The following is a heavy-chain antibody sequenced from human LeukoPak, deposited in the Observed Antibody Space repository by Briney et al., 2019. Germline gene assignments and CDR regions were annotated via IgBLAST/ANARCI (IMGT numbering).Heavy chain of an antibody. V-gene: IGHV3-33*01. CDR2: IWYDGSSK. CDR3: ARDAPIYGMDV. CDR1: GFTFSSYG. Sequence: GRSLRLSCAASGFTFSSYGMHWVRQAPGKGLEWVAVIWYDGSSKYYADSVKGRFTISRDNSKNTLYLQMNSLRAEDTAVYYCARDAPIYGMDVWGQGTTVTVSS. J-gene: IGHJ6*02.